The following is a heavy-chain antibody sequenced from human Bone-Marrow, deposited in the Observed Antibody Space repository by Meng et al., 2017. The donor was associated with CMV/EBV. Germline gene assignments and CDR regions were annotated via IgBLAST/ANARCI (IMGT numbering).Heavy chain of an antibody. Sequence: SVKVSCKASGGTFSSYAISWVRQAPGQGLEWMGGIIPIFGTANYAQKFQGRVTITTDESTSTAYMELSSLRDEDTAVYYCARDLVPEWELLGGGAFDIWGQGTMVTVSS. J-gene: IGHJ3*02. D-gene: IGHD1-26*01. CDR1: GGTFSSYA. CDR2: IIPIFGTA. V-gene: IGHV1-69*05. CDR3: ARDLVPEWELLGGGAFDI.